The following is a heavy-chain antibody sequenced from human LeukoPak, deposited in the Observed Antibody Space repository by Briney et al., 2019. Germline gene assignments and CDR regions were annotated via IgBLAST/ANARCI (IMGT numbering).Heavy chain of an antibody. D-gene: IGHD5-18*01. Sequence: GGSLRLSCAASGFTFSSYEMNWVRQAPGKGLEWVSGINWRSSSMGYADSVKGRFTISRDNAKKSLYLQMNSLRTEDMALYYCAKGSVAYSYGYYIDVWGKGTTVTVSS. CDR2: INWRSSSM. V-gene: IGHV3-9*03. CDR3: AKGSVAYSYGYYIDV. J-gene: IGHJ6*03. CDR1: GFTFSSYE.